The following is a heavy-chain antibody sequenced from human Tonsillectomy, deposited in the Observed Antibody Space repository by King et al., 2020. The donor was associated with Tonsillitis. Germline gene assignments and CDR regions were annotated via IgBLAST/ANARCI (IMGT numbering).Heavy chain of an antibody. CDR3: ARDREYSYGYVPHYGMDV. V-gene: IGHV4-59*01. CDR1: GASISSYF. D-gene: IGHD5-18*01. CDR2: MSYSGNS. Sequence: VQLQESGPGLVKPSETLSLTCTVSGASISSYFWSWIRQPPGKGLEWIGYMSYSGNSNYNPSLKSRVTISVDTSKNQFSLNLTSVTAADTAVYYCARDREYSYGYVPHYGMDVWGQGTTVTVSS. J-gene: IGHJ6*02.